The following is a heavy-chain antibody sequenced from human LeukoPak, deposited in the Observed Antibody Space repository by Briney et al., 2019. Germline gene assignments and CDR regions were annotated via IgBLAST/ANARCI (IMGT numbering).Heavy chain of an antibody. CDR1: GFIFSRYG. Sequence: PGGSLRLSCTGSGFIFSRYGMVWVRQAPGKGLEWVSAMRGDGGDIRYTDSVKGRFTISRDNSKNTLYLQMNSLRAEDTAVYYCARAYCSSTSCYPLDYWGQGTLVTVSS. V-gene: IGHV3-30*02. J-gene: IGHJ4*02. D-gene: IGHD2-2*01. CDR3: ARAYCSSTSCYPLDY. CDR2: MRGDGGDI.